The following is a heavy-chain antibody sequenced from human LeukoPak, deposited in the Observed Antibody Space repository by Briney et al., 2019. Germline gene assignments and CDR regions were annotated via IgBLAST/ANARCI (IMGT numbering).Heavy chain of an antibody. CDR3: AIQGLAAAGFAVLGS. V-gene: IGHV1-8*01. J-gene: IGHJ4*02. CDR2: TNPNSGNT. CDR1: GYTFTSYD. D-gene: IGHD6-13*01. Sequence: ASVKVSCKASGYTFTSYDINWVRQATGQGLEWMGWTNPNSGNTGYAQKFQGRVTMTRNTSISTAYMELSSLRSEDTAVYYCAIQGLAAAGFAVLGSWGQGTLVTVSS.